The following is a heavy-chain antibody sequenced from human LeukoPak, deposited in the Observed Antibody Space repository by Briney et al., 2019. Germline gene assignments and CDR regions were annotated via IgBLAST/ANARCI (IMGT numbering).Heavy chain of an antibody. CDR3: ARVGNNWNDLYNWFGP. Sequence: KTSETLSLTCTASGCSISSYYWSWIRQPPGKGLEWIGYIYYSGSTNYNPSLKSRVTISVDTSKNQFSLKLSSVTAADTAVYYCARVGNNWNDLYNWFGPWGQGTLVTVSS. J-gene: IGHJ5*02. CDR2: IYYSGST. D-gene: IGHD1-20*01. CDR1: GCSISSYY. V-gene: IGHV4-59*01.